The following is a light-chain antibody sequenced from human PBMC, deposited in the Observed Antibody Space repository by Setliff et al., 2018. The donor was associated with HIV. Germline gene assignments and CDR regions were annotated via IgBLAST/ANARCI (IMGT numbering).Light chain of an antibody. Sequence: VSGSPGQSITISCTGTSSDIGRYNLVSWYQQYPGKAPKLMIYQATKRPSGVSNRFSGSKSGNTASLTIPGLQAEDEADYYCCSNTGSNTYVFGSGTKVTVL. J-gene: IGLJ1*01. CDR3: CSNTGSNTYV. V-gene: IGLV2-23*01. CDR2: QAT. CDR1: SSDIGRYNL.